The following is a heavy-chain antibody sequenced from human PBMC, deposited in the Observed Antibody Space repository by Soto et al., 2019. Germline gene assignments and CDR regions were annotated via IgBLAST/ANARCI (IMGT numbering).Heavy chain of an antibody. Sequence: XXTLSLTCAVYRGSFSGYYWTWIRQPPGTGLEWMGXINHSXSTNHNKSLKXXVTISVDXXKNQSSLKLTSVTAADTPVYYCARDKINGIFDYWGQGTLVTASS. J-gene: IGHJ4*02. D-gene: IGHD2-8*01. V-gene: IGHV4-34*01. CDR3: ARDKINGIFDY. CDR2: INHSXST. CDR1: RGSFSGYY.